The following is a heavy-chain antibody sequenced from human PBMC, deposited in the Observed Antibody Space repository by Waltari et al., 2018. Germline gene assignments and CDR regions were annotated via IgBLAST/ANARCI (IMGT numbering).Heavy chain of an antibody. J-gene: IGHJ6*02. D-gene: IGHD3-3*01. Sequence: QVQLVQSGAEVKKPGSSVKVSCKASGGTFSSYAISWVRQAPGQGLEWMGGIIPIFGTANYAQKFQGRVTITADESTSTAYMELSSLRSEDTAVYYCASNRFFGVVIMGGYYYGMDVWGQGTTVTVSS. CDR1: GGTFSSYA. V-gene: IGHV1-69*01. CDR3: ASNRFFGVVIMGGYYYGMDV. CDR2: IIPIFGTA.